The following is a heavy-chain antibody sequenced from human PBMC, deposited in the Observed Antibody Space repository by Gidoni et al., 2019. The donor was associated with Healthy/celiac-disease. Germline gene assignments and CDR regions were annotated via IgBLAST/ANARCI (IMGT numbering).Heavy chain of an antibody. D-gene: IGHD3-22*01. V-gene: IGHV1-58*01. CDR3: ATITYYYDSSGYQKRYFDY. CDR2: SVVGSGNT. J-gene: IGHJ4*02. CDR1: GFTFTSSS. Sequence: QMQLVQSGPEVKKPGTSVKVSCKASGFTFTSSSVQWVRQARGQRLEWIGWSVVGSGNTNYAQKFQERVNINRDMSKSTAYMELSSLRSEDTAVYYCATITYYYDSSGYQKRYFDYWGQGTLVTVSS.